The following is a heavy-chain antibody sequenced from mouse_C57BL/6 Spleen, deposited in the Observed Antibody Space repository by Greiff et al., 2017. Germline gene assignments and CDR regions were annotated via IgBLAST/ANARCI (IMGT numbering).Heavy chain of an antibody. CDR1: GYAFTNYS. D-gene: IGHD1-1*01. Sequence: QVQLQQSGAELVRPGPSVKVSCKASGYAFTNYSIEWVKQRPGTGLEWIGVLNPGSGGPNYNEKFKGKATLTADKSSSTAYMQLRSRTSEDSAGDFCARDSYCSSYGDGDDWGTGTTGTVSS. V-gene: IGHV1-54*01. J-gene: IGHJ1*03. CDR2: LNPGSGGP. CDR3: ARDSYCSSYGDGDD.